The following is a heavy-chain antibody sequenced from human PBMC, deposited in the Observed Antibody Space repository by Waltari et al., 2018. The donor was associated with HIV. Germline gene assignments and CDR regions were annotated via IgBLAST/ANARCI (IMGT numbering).Heavy chain of an antibody. CDR1: GFTFSSYA. D-gene: IGHD3-22*01. V-gene: IGHV3-23*01. CDR2: ISGSGGST. CDR3: AKDLNTYYYDSSGPGLFDY. J-gene: IGHJ4*02. Sequence: EVQLLESGGGLVQPGGSLRLSCAASGFTFSSYAMSWVRQSPGKGLEWVSAISGSGGSTYYADSVKGRFTISRDNSKNTLYLQMNSLRAEDTAVYYCAKDLNTYYYDSSGPGLFDYWGQGTLVTVSS.